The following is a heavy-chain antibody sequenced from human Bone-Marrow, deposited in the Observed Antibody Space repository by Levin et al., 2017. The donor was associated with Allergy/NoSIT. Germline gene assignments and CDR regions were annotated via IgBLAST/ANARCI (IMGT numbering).Heavy chain of an antibody. Sequence: VASVKVSCKASGDTFTSDAISWVRQAPGQGLEWMGGIIPIFRTPNYAQNFQDRVTITADESTNTVYMELSSLRSDDTALYYCARSYCGGDCFSPFDYWGQGTLVTVSS. D-gene: IGHD2-21*02. CDR1: GDTFTSDA. CDR2: IIPIFRTP. CDR3: ARSYCGGDCFSPFDY. J-gene: IGHJ4*02. V-gene: IGHV1-69*13.